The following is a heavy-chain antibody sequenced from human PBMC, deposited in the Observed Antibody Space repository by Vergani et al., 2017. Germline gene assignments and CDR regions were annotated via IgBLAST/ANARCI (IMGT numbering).Heavy chain of an antibody. V-gene: IGHV4-61*02. CDR1: VGSITSGSFY. J-gene: IGHJ5*02. CDR3: ARDSWASELRGVYWFDT. D-gene: IGHD3-10*01. CDR2: IHPSGTT. Sequence: QVQLHESAPGLVKPSQTLSLTCTFSVGSITSGSFYWSWIRQPPGKALEWIGRIHPSGTTNYNPSLKSRVTLSVDTSKNQLSLRRKSVTAADTAVYYCARDSWASELRGVYWFDTWGQGTLVSVSS.